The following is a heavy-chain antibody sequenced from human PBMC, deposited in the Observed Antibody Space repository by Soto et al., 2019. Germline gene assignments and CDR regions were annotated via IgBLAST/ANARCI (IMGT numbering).Heavy chain of an antibody. D-gene: IGHD4-17*01. Sequence: PSETLSLTCSVSGASIHNGGYFWSWIRQSPEKGLEWIGHIHNSGSTYNNPSLRSRVTISVDTSMNQFSLKLTSVTAADTAVYYCARDLDYGGNSEASDIWGQGTMVTVS. CDR1: GASIHNGGYF. V-gene: IGHV4-31*03. J-gene: IGHJ3*02. CDR3: ARDLDYGGNSEASDI. CDR2: IHNSGST.